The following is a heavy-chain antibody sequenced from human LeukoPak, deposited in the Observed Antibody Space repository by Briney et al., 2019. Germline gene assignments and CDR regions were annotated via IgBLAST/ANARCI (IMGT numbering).Heavy chain of an antibody. CDR1: GGSFSGYY. CDR3: ARARHYYGSGSYSGFDP. J-gene: IGHJ5*02. Sequence: SETLSLTCAVYGGSFSGYYWSWIRQPPGKGLEWIGEINHSGSTNYNPSHKSRVTISVDTSKNQFSLKLSSVTAADTAVYYCARARHYYGSGSYSGFDPWGQGTLVTVSS. D-gene: IGHD3-10*01. CDR2: INHSGST. V-gene: IGHV4-34*01.